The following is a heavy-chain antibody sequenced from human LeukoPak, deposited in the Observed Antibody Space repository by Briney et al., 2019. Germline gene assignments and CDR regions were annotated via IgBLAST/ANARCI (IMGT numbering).Heavy chain of an antibody. CDR3: VRDGDGYNFDY. Sequence: GGSLRLSCAASGFTFSSYWMHWVRQAPGKGLVWVSRIKSDSSWTNYADSVKGRFTISRDNAKRTLYLQMSSLRVEDTAVYYCVRDGDGYNFDYWGQGALVTVSS. CDR1: GFTFSSYW. CDR2: IKSDSSWT. V-gene: IGHV3-74*01. J-gene: IGHJ4*02. D-gene: IGHD5-24*01.